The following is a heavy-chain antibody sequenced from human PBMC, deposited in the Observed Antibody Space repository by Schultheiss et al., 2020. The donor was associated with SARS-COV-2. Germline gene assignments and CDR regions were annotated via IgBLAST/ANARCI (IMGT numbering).Heavy chain of an antibody. CDR1: GFTFSSYG. CDR2: IWYDGSNK. J-gene: IGHJ4*02. V-gene: IGHV3-33*01. Sequence: GGSLRLSCAASGFTFSSYGMHWVRQAPGKGLEWVAVIWYDGSNKYYADSVKGRFTISRDNSKNTLYLQMNSLRAEDTAVYYCARDGGSSGYYPFDYWGQGTLVTVPQ. D-gene: IGHD3-22*01. CDR3: ARDGGSSGYYPFDY.